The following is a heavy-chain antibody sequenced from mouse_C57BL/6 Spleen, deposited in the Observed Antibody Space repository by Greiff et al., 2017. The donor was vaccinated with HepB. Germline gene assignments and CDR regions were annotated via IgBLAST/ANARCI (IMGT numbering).Heavy chain of an antibody. V-gene: IGHV2-3*01. D-gene: IGHD1-1*02. CDR2: IWGDGST. J-gene: IGHJ3*01. Sequence: QVQLKESGPGLVAPSQCLSITCTASGFSFTSYGVSWVRQPPGKGLEWLGVIWGDGSTNYHSALISRLSIGKDNSNSQVFLQLNSLQADDTATYYCAKLDGGGAYWGQGTLVTVSA. CDR1: GFSFTSYG. CDR3: AKLDGGGAY.